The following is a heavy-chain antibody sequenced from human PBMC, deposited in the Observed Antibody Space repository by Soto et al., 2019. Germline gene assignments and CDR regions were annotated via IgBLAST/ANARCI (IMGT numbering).Heavy chain of an antibody. D-gene: IGHD3-3*01. J-gene: IGHJ3*01. Sequence: QVQLVQSGAAVRKPGSSVKFSCKAPGGTFSTYIISWVRQAPGQGLEWMGRIIPIADTTNYAQKFQGRVTITADRSTSKAYMELPSLKSEDTAVYYWARDRITTRGDAFDLWGQGTLVTVSS. V-gene: IGHV1-69*08. CDR2: IIPIADTT. CDR3: ARDRITTRGDAFDL. CDR1: GGTFSTYI.